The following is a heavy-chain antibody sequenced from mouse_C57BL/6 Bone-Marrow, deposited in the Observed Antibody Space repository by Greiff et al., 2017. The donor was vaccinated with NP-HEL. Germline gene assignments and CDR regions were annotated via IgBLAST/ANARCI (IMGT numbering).Heavy chain of an antibody. J-gene: IGHJ4*01. CDR1: GYSFTGYY. CDR2: INPSTGGT. CDR3: ARKRKLGPSMDY. Sequence: VQLQQSGPELVKPGASVKISCKASGYSFTGYYMNWVKQSPEKSLEWIGEINPSTGGTTYNQKFKAKATLTVDKSSSTAYMQLKSLTSEDSAVYYCARKRKLGPSMDYWGKGTSVTVSS. D-gene: IGHD4-1*01. V-gene: IGHV1-42*01.